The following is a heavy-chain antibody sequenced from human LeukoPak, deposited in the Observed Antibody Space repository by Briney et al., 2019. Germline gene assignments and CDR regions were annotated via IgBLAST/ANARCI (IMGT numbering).Heavy chain of an antibody. Sequence: SQTLSLTCAISGDSVSTNSAAWNWIRQSPSRGLEWLGRTYYRSKWYSDYAVSVKGRITINPDTSKNQFSLQLNSVTPEDTAVYYCARDEHSFYYGMDVRGQGTTVTVSS. V-gene: IGHV6-1*01. CDR3: ARDEHSFYYGMDV. J-gene: IGHJ6*02. CDR2: TYYRSKWYS. CDR1: GDSVSTNSAA.